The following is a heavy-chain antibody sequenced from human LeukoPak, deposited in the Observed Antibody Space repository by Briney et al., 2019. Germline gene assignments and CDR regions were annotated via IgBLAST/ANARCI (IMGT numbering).Heavy chain of an antibody. CDR1: GFTFRNYW. CDR3: ARDSSSWYDY. CDR2: IKQDGSEK. Sequence: GGSLRLSCATSGFTFRNYWMSWVRQAPGKGLEWVANIKQDGSEKNYVDSVKGRFTISRGNAKNSVYLQMNSLSVEDTAMYYCARDSSSWYDYWGQGTLVTVSS. J-gene: IGHJ4*02. V-gene: IGHV3-7*01. D-gene: IGHD6-13*01.